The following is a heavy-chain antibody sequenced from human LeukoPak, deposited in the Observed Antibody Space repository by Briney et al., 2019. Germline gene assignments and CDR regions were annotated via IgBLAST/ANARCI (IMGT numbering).Heavy chain of an antibody. D-gene: IGHD5-18*01. V-gene: IGHV3-7*03. CDR2: IREERGQE. CDR1: GFTFNSCW. J-gene: IGHJ5*02. CDR3: ASLDTAKQPLANH. Sequence: GGSLRLSCVVSGFTFNSCWMSWVRQAPGKGLEWVANIREERGQEYYVDSVKGRFTISKNSAKNSLYLQMNTLRVEDTAMYYCASLDTAKQPLANHWGQGTLVTVSS.